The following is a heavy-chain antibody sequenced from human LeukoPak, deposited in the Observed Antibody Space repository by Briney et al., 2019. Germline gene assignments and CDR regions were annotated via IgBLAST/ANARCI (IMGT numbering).Heavy chain of an antibody. Sequence: SETLSLTCTVSGGSISSYYWSWLRQPPGKGLEWIGYIYYSGSTNYNPSLESRVTISVDTSKNQFSLKLSSVTAADTAVYYCARGVPYCSSTSCYFNYWGQGTLVTVSS. V-gene: IGHV4-59*08. J-gene: IGHJ4*02. CDR2: IYYSGST. D-gene: IGHD2-2*01. CDR3: ARGVPYCSSTSCYFNY. CDR1: GGSISSYY.